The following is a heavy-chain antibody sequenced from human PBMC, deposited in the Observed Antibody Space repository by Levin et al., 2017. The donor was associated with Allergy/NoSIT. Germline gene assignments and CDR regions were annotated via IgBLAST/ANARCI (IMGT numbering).Heavy chain of an antibody. CDR3: VSYGDLLGMDV. J-gene: IGHJ6*02. V-gene: IGHV3-23*01. Sequence: GESLKISCAASGFTFSSYAMSWVRQAPGKGLEWVSAISGSGGSTYYPDSVKGRFTISRDNSKNTLYLQMNSLRAEDTAVYYCVSYGDLLGMDVWGQGTTVTVSS. CDR2: ISGSGGST. CDR1: GFTFSSYA. D-gene: IGHD4-17*01.